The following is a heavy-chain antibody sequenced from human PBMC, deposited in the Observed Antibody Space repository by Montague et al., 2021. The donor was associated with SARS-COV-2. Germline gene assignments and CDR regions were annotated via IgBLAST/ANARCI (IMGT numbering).Heavy chain of an antibody. V-gene: IGHV6-1*01. CDR3: TSGREGNYNVMDV. J-gene: IGHJ6*02. D-gene: IGHD1-1*01. Sequence: CAISGDRVSSNSATWNWVRQSPSRGLVWLGGTYYRSKWYNDYAVSVRGRVTINPDTSKNQFSLQLNSVTPEDTAIYYCTSGREGNYNVMDVWGQGTTVTVSS. CDR1: GDRVSSNSAT. CDR2: TYYRSKWYN.